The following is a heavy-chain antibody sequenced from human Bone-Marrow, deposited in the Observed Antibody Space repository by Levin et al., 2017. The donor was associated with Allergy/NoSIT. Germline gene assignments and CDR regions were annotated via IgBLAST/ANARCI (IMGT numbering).Heavy chain of an antibody. CDR2: IYHSGST. J-gene: IGHJ6*03. CDR1: GYSISRGYN. CDR3: AREYYMDV. V-gene: IGHV4-38-2*02. Sequence: SETLSLTCAVSGYSISRGYNWAWIRRPPGKGLEWITSIYHSGSTYYNPSLKSRVTISVDTSKNHFSLKLTSVTAADTAVYYCAREYYMDVWGKGTTVTVSS.